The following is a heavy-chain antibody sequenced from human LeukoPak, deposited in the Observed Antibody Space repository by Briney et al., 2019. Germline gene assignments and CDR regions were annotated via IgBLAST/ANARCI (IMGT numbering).Heavy chain of an antibody. D-gene: IGHD2/OR15-2a*01. Sequence: GKSLRLSCAASGFTFSSFAMSWVRQAPGKGLEWVSAISAGGGSAYYADSVKGRFTISRDNSKNTLYLQMNSLSAEDTAVYYCANLYAPGDYWGQGTLVTVSS. J-gene: IGHJ4*02. CDR2: ISAGGGSA. V-gene: IGHV3-23*01. CDR1: GFTFSSFA. CDR3: ANLYAPGDY.